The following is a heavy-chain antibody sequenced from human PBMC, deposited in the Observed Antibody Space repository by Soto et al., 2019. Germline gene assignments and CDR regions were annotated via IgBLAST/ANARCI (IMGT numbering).Heavy chain of an antibody. Sequence: GGSLRLSCAASGFTFGGSSVHWVRQASGKGLEWVGRIRSKANRYATHYAASVQGRFTISRDDSKNTAYLQMSSLKTEDTALYYCTRQLPYCGGDCYTDYFDYWGHGTLVTVSS. CDR1: GFTFGGSS. CDR3: TRQLPYCGGDCYTDYFDY. V-gene: IGHV3-73*01. J-gene: IGHJ4*01. D-gene: IGHD2-21*02. CDR2: IRSKANRYAT.